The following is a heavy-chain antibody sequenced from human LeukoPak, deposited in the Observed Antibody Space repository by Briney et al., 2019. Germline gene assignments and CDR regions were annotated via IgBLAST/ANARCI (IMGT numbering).Heavy chain of an antibody. CDR3: ARLSRYYFDY. D-gene: IGHD2-2*01. Sequence: GESRKISCKGSGYSFTSYWIGWVRQMRGEGLEWMGIIYPGDSDTRYSPSFQGQVTISADKSISTAYLQWSSLKASDTAMYYCARLSRYYFDYWGQGTLVTVSS. V-gene: IGHV5-51*01. J-gene: IGHJ4*02. CDR1: GYSFTSYW. CDR2: IYPGDSDT.